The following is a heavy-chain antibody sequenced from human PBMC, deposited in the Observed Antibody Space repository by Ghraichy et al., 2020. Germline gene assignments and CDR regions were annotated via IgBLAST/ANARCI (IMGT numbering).Heavy chain of an antibody. CDR1: GGTFSSYA. Sequence: SVKVSCKASGGTFSSYAISWVRQAPGQGLEWMGGIIPIFGTANYAQKFQGRVTITADESTSTAYMELSSLRSEDTAVYYCARGPVEPAPAGMDVWGQGTTVTVSS. V-gene: IGHV1-69*13. D-gene: IGHD2-2*01. CDR2: IIPIFGTA. J-gene: IGHJ6*02. CDR3: ARGPVEPAPAGMDV.